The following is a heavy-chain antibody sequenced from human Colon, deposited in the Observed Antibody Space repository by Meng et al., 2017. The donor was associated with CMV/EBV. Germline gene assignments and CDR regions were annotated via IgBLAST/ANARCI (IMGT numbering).Heavy chain of an antibody. CDR2: IVGSSRFI. CDR3: AKRGGMDV. Sequence: GESLKISCAASGFTFSSYNMNWVRQAPGKGLEWVSSIVGSSRFIYYADSVKGRFTISRDNAKNSLYLQMNSLRAEDTAVYYCAKRGGMDVWGQGTTVTVSS. CDR1: GFTFSSYN. D-gene: IGHD1-1*01. J-gene: IGHJ6*02. V-gene: IGHV3-21*01.